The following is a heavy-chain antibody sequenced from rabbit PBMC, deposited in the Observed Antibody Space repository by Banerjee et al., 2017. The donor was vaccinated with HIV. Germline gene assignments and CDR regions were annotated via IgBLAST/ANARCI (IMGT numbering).Heavy chain of an antibody. D-gene: IGHD6-1*01. Sequence: QEQLEESGGDLVKPEGSLTLTCTASGFSFSNGYVMCWVRQAPGKGLEWIACINTISGDTVYATWAKGRFTISKTSSTTVTLQMTSLTAADTATYFCARRSAINGYGLNLWGQGTLVTVS. J-gene: IGHJ4*01. CDR1: GFSFSNGYV. V-gene: IGHV1S45*01. CDR3: ARRSAINGYGLNL. CDR2: INTISGDT.